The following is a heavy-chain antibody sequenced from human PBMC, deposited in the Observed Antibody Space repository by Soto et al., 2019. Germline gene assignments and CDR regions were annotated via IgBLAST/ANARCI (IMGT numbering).Heavy chain of an antibody. CDR2: IYHSGST. V-gene: IGHV4-59*12. J-gene: IGHJ4*02. CDR3: AREGKDDILTGFFDY. D-gene: IGHD3-9*01. Sequence: PSETLSLTCTVSGGSISSYYWSWIRQPPGKGLELIVYIYHSGSTYYNPSLKSRVTISVDRSKNQFSLKLSSVTAADTAVYYCAREGKDDILTGFFDYWGQGTLVTVSS. CDR1: GGSISSYY.